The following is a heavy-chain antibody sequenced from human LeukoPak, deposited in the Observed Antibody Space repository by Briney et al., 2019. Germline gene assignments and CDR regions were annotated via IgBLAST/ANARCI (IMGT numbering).Heavy chain of an antibody. CDR2: INPNSGGT. CDR3: ARGDPGGPLDY. D-gene: IGHD3-10*01. J-gene: IGHJ4*02. CDR1: GYTFTGYY. V-gene: IGHV1-2*02. Sequence: ASVNVSCKASGYTFTGYYMHWVRQAPGQGLEWMGWINPNSGGTNYARKFQGRVTMTRDTSISTAYMELSRLRSDDTAVYYCARGDPGGPLDYWGQGTLVTVSS.